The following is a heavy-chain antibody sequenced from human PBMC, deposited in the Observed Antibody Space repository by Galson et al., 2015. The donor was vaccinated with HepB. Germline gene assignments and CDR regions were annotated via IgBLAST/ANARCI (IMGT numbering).Heavy chain of an antibody. D-gene: IGHD3-3*01. CDR2: INPSGGSS. V-gene: IGHV1-46*03. J-gene: IGHJ4*02. Sequence: SVKVSCKASGYTFTSYHMHWVRQAPGQGLEWMGIINPSGGSSSYAQKFQGRVTMTRDTSTSTVYMELSSLRSEDTAVYYCARVSSLFWSGPPHFDYWGQGTLVTVSS. CDR1: GYTFTSYH. CDR3: ARVSSLFWSGPPHFDY.